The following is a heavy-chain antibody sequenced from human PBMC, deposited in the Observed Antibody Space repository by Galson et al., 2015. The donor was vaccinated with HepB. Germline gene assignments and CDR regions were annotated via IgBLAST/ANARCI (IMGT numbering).Heavy chain of an antibody. CDR1: GFTFSSYA. CDR2: ISGSGGSA. CDR3: ARDRPRVVIPGGYYYMDV. Sequence: SLRLSCAASGFTFSSYANSWVRQAPGKGLEWVSGISGSGGSAYYADSVKGRFTISRDNSKNTLYLQMNSLRAEDTAVYYCARDRPRVVIPGGYYYMDVWGKGTTVTVSS. J-gene: IGHJ6*03. V-gene: IGHV3-23*01. D-gene: IGHD3-3*01.